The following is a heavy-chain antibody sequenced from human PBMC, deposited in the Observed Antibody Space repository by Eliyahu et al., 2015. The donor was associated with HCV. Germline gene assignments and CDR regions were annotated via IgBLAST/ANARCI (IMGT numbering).Heavy chain of an antibody. CDR3: TRDFFQQ. Sequence: EVQLVESGGGLVQPGGSLXLSCAASGFXFSDHYMDWVRQAPGKGLEWVGRTRNKANSYITEYAASVKDRFTISRDDLKNSVYLQMDSLKTDDTAVYYCTRDFFQQWGQGTLVTVSS. CDR2: TRNKANSYIT. V-gene: IGHV3-72*01. CDR1: GFXFSDHY. J-gene: IGHJ1*01.